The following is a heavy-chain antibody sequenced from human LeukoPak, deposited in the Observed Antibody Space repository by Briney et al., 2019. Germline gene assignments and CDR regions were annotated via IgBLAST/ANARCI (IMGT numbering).Heavy chain of an antibody. J-gene: IGHJ4*02. CDR1: GFTFSIYS. CDR2: ISSSSTTI. Sequence: PGGSLRLSCAPSGFTFSIYSMNWVRQAPGKGGEWVSHISSSSTTIYYADSVKGRFTISRDNAKNSLYLQMNSLRDEDTAVYYCARDSSNYYDSSGYYPYFDDWGQGTLVTVSS. CDR3: ARDSSNYYDSSGYYPYFDD. V-gene: IGHV3-48*02. D-gene: IGHD3-22*01.